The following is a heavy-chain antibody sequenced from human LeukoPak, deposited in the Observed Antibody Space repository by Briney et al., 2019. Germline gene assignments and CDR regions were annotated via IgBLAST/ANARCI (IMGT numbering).Heavy chain of an antibody. CDR2: IGGRGGAT. V-gene: IGHV3-23*01. CDR1: GFTFSGHA. CDR3: ARGDWRSSPPDY. D-gene: IGHD6-6*01. Sequence: PGGSLRLSCAASGFTFSGHAMSWVRQAPGKGLEWVSGIGGRGGATYYADSVKGRFTISRDNAKNSLYLQMNSLRAEDTAAYYCARGDWRSSPPDYWGQGTLVTVSS. J-gene: IGHJ4*02.